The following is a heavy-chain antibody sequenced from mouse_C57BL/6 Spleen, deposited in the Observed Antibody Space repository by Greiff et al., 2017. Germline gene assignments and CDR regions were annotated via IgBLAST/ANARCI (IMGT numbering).Heavy chain of an antibody. J-gene: IGHJ2*01. D-gene: IGHD2-10*02. V-gene: IGHV1-50*01. CDR1: GYTFTSYW. CDR3: ARPYGNYTYFDY. CDR2: IDPSDSYT. Sequence: QVQLKQPGAELVKPGASVKLSCKASGYTFTSYWMQWVKQRPGQGLEWIGEIDPSDSYTNYNQKFKGKATLTVDTSSSTAYMQLSSLTSEDSAVYYCARPYGNYTYFDYWGQGTTLTVSS.